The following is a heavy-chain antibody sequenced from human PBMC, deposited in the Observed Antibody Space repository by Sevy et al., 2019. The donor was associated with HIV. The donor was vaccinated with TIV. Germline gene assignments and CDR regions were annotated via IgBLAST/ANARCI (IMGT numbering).Heavy chain of an antibody. CDR3: ARDNSGYFFFDY. D-gene: IGHD3-22*01. J-gene: IGHJ4*02. CDR2: ISQTYDGSKK. CDR1: GFTFGSYT. V-gene: IGHV3-30-3*01. Sequence: GGSLRLSCAASGFTFGSYTLHWVRQAPGKGLEWVALISQTYDGSKKYYIDSVQGRFTIFRDNSKNTLYLQMDSLRPEDTAVYYCARDNSGYFFFDYWGQGTLVTVSS.